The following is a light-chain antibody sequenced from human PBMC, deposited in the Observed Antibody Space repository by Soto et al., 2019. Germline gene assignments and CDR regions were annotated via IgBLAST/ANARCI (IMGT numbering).Light chain of an antibody. CDR3: CSYGGDSTYV. Sequence: SVLTTPASVSGTPVQSSTISHPRSSRHVGTYNLVSWYQHFPGKAPKVMIYEGSKRPSGVSNRFSGSKSGNTASLTISGLQTEDEADYYCCSYGGDSTYVFGTGTKVTVL. CDR2: EGS. J-gene: IGLJ1*01. CDR1: SRHVGTYNL. V-gene: IGLV2-23*01.